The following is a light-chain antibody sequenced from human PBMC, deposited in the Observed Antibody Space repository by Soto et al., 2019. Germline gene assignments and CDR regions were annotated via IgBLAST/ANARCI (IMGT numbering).Light chain of an antibody. V-gene: IGKV1-39*01. CDR3: QHTYSTPRGA. CDR1: ESIRNN. CDR2: AAS. Sequence: DIQMTQSPSSLSASVGDRVTITCRASESIRNNLNWYQQKPGKAPKLLIYAASTLQSGVPSRFSGGGSGTEFTLTIGSLQPEDFTTYYCQHTYSTPRGAFGQGTKVEF. J-gene: IGKJ1*01.